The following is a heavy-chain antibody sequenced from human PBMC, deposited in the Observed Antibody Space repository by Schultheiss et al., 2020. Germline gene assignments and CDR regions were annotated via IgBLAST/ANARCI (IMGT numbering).Heavy chain of an antibody. D-gene: IGHD3-16*02. CDR1: GFTVSSNY. Sequence: GGSLRLSCAASGFTVSSNYMSWVRQAPGKGLEWVSAISGSGGSTYYADSVKGRFTISRDNSKNTLYLQMNSLRAEDTAVYYCAKDRMSMITFGGVIVKLFDYWGQGTLVTVSS. CDR2: ISGSGGST. J-gene: IGHJ4*02. V-gene: IGHV3-23*01. CDR3: AKDRMSMITFGGVIVKLFDY.